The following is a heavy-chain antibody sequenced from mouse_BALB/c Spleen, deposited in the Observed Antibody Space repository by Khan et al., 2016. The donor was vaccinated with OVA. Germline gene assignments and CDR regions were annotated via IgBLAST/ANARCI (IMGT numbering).Heavy chain of an antibody. V-gene: IGHV9-2-1*01. D-gene: IGHD1-1*01. J-gene: IGHJ3*01. Sequence: QIQLVQSGPELKKPGETVKISCKASGYTFTDYSMHWVKQASGKGLKWMGWINTETGEPTYADDFKGRFAFSLETSASTAYLQINNLKNEDTATYFCARNFLYYYGSSPFAYWGQGTLVTVSA. CDR2: INTETGEP. CDR3: ARNFLYYYGSSPFAY. CDR1: GYTFTDYS.